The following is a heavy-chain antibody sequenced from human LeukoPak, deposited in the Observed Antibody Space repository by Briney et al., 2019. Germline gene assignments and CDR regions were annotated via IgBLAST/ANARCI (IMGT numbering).Heavy chain of an antibody. CDR3: ARPRTIAAAGTPFQH. Sequence: ASVKVSCKASGGTFSSYAISWVRQAPGQGLEWMGIIYPGDSDTRYSPSFQGQVTISADKSISTAYLQWSSLKASDTAMYYCARPRTIAAAGTPFQHWGRGTLVTVSS. V-gene: IGHV5-51*01. CDR1: GGTFSSYA. J-gene: IGHJ1*01. D-gene: IGHD6-13*01. CDR2: IYPGDSDT.